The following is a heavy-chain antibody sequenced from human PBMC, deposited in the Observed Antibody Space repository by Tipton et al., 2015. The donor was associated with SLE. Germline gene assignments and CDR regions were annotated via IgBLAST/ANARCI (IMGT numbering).Heavy chain of an antibody. Sequence: TLSLTCTVSGGSISSSNYYWGWIRQPPGKGLEWIGSIYYSGSTYYNPSLKSRVTISVDTSKNQFSLKLSSVTAADTAVYYCASPIGDPDAFDIWGQGTMVTVSS. V-gene: IGHV4-39*07. CDR1: GGSISSSNYY. CDR2: IYYSGST. J-gene: IGHJ3*02. D-gene: IGHD4-17*01. CDR3: ASPIGDPDAFDI.